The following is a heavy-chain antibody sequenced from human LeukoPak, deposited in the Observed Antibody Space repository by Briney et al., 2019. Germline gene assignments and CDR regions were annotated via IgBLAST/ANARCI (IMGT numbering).Heavy chain of an antibody. CDR2: IIPIFGTA. J-gene: IGHJ4*02. Sequence: SVKVSCKASGGTFSSYAISWVGQAPGQRLEWMGGIIPIFGTANYAQKFQGRVTITTDESTSTAYMELSSLRSEDTAVYYCARAWRGYSYGFPFDYWGQGTLVTVSS. V-gene: IGHV1-69*05. D-gene: IGHD5-18*01. CDR3: ARAWRGYSYGFPFDY. CDR1: GGTFSSYA.